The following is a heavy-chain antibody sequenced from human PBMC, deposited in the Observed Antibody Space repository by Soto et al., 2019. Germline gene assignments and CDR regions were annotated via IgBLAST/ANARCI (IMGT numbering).Heavy chain of an antibody. CDR1: GGSFSGYY. CDR2: INHSGST. CDR3: ARSRVTGYYAYSYYHYGLDV. J-gene: IGHJ6*02. D-gene: IGHD3-9*01. Sequence: SETLSVPSAVYGGSFSGYYWIWIRQPPGKGLEWIGGINHSGSTNYNPSLKSRVTISVDTSKNQFSLKMSSATAADTAVYYCARSRVTGYYAYSYYHYGLDVWGQSTTVNVSS. V-gene: IGHV4-34*01.